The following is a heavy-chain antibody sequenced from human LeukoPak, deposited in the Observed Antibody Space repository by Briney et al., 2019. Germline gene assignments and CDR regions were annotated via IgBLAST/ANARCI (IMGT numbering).Heavy chain of an antibody. CDR2: IRSKRNNYAT. J-gene: IGHJ3*02. Sequence: GGSLKLSCAGSGFSLSGSVIHWVRQAAGNGLEWVGRIRSKRNNYATAYAASVRGRFTISRDDSKNTVYLHMDSLKTEDTALYYCSRLEDTSPIEVALDIWGHGTVVTVSS. D-gene: IGHD2-2*01. CDR3: SRLEDTSPIEVALDI. CDR1: GFSLSGSV. V-gene: IGHV3-73*01.